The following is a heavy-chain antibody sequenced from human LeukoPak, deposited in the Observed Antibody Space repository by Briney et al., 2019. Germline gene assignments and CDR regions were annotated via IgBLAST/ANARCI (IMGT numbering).Heavy chain of an antibody. D-gene: IGHD6-13*01. V-gene: IGHV1-69*05. Sequence: SVKVSCKASGGTFSSYAISWVRQAPGQGLEWMGGTIPIFGTANYAQKFQGRVTITTDESTSTAYMELSSLRSEDTAVYYCARDLGSEAAADNVGVAFDIWGQGTMVTVSS. J-gene: IGHJ3*02. CDR1: GGTFSSYA. CDR3: ARDLGSEAAADNVGVAFDI. CDR2: TIPIFGTA.